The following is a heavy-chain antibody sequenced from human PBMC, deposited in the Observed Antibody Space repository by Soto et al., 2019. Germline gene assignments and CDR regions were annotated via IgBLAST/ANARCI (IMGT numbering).Heavy chain of an antibody. V-gene: IGHV1-69*12. CDR3: AREGHIPGFDP. J-gene: IGHJ5*02. Sequence: QVQLVQSGAEVKKPGSSVKVSCKASGGTFSSYAISWVRQAPGQGLEWMGGIIPIFGTANYAQKFQGRVTITADESTSTAYMGLSSLRSEETAVYYCAREGHIPGFDPWGQGTLVTVSS. CDR1: GGTFSSYA. CDR2: IIPIFGTA.